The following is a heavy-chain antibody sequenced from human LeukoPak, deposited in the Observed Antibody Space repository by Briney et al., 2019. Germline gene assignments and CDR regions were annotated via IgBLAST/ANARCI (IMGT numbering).Heavy chain of an antibody. CDR1: GFTFSHCY. D-gene: IGHD4-17*01. J-gene: IGHJ4*02. Sequence: PGGSLRLSCAASGFTFSHCYMTWVRQAPGKGLEWVSSISGSSGYIFYADSVKGRFTISRDNAKNSLYLQMNSLRAEDTAVYYCGRDLPTVTSIDYWGQGTLVTVSS. CDR3: GRDLPTVTSIDY. V-gene: IGHV3-21*06. CDR2: ISGSSGYI.